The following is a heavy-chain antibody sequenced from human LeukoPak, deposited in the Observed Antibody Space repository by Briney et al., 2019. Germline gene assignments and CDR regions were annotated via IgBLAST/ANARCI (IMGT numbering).Heavy chain of an antibody. CDR1: GGSISSYY. J-gene: IGHJ3*02. CDR2: IYYSGST. Sequence: SETLSLTCTASGGSISSYYWSWIRQPPGKGLEWIGYIYYSGSTNYNPSLKSRVTISVDTSKNQFSLKLSSVTAADTAVYYCARRQAPEKYYDFWSGYSDAFDIWGQGTMVTVSS. D-gene: IGHD3-3*01. V-gene: IGHV4-59*01. CDR3: ARRQAPEKYYDFWSGYSDAFDI.